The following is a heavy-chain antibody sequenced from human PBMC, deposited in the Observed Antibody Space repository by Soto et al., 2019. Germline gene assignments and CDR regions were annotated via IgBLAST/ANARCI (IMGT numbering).Heavy chain of an antibody. CDR2: ISSSGGST. D-gene: IGHD7-27*01. J-gene: IGHJ4*02. Sequence: EVQLLESGGGLVQPGGSLRLSCAASGFTFSSYTMSWVRQGPGKGLEWVSGISSSGGSTVYADSVKGQFTISRDNFKNTLYLQMNSLRAEDTAVYYCAKGWGDYGGQGTPVTVSS. CDR3: AKGWGDY. V-gene: IGHV3-23*01. CDR1: GFTFSSYT.